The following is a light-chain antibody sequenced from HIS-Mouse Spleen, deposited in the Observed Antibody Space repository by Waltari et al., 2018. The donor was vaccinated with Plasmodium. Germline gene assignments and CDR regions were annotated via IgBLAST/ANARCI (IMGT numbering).Light chain of an antibody. CDR2: DVI. Sequence: QSALTQPRSVSGSPGQSVTLSCTGTRSDVGGYTYLPWHQQHPGNAPNLMIYDVIKRPSGVPDRFSGSKSGNTASLTISGLQAEDEADYYCCSYAGSYTLVFGGGTKLTVL. CDR3: CSYAGSYTLV. V-gene: IGLV2-11*01. CDR1: RSDVGGYTY. J-gene: IGLJ2*01.